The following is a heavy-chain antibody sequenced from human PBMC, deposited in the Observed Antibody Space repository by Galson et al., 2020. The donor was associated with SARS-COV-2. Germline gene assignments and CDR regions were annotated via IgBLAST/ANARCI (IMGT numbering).Heavy chain of an antibody. J-gene: IGHJ2*01. V-gene: IGHV4-59*08. Sequence: SETLSLTCTVSTDSISNFLWTWIRPPPGKGLEWIGDIHYCGRRNYHPSLKSRVTMSLDTSMKHFSLKLRTVTVADTAVFYFARGAGMMSRVKYFDLWGRGTLVTVSS. CDR2: IHYCGRR. CDR3: ARGAGMMSRVKYFDL. CDR1: TDSISNFL. D-gene: IGHD4-17*01.